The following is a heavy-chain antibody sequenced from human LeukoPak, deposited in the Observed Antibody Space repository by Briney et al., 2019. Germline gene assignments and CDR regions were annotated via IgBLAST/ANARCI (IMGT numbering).Heavy chain of an antibody. CDR3: AREGHDSSGYTNYYYYGMDV. D-gene: IGHD3-22*01. Sequence: ASVKVSCKASGYTFTSYGIIWVRQAPGQGLERMGWISAYNGNTNYAQKLQGRVTMTTDTSTSTAYMELRSLRSDDTAVYYCAREGHDSSGYTNYYYYGMDVWGQGTTVTVSS. CDR1: GYTFTSYG. V-gene: IGHV1-18*01. CDR2: ISAYNGNT. J-gene: IGHJ6*02.